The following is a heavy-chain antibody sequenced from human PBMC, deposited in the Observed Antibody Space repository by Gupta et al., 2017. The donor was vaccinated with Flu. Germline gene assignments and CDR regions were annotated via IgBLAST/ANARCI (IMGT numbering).Heavy chain of an antibody. CDR2: ITHSGAT. Sequence: WSWIRQPPGKGLQWIGEITHSGATNYNPSLKSRVTMSVDTSKKQFSLNLTSVTAADTALYYCAIAHRASGWYNFFDYWGQGTLVTVSS. D-gene: IGHD6-13*01. V-gene: IGHV4-34*01. J-gene: IGHJ4*02. CDR3: AIAHRASGWYNFFDY.